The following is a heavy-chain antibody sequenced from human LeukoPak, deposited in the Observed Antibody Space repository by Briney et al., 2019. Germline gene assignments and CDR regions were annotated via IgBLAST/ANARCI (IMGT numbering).Heavy chain of an antibody. CDR2: LSGSGGST. V-gene: IGHV3-23*01. J-gene: IGHJ4*02. CDR3: ARDPDCGGDCYFYFDY. D-gene: IGHD2-21*02. Sequence: PGGSLRLSCAASGFTFSSYAMSWVRQAPGKGLEWVSALSGSGGSTYYADSVKGRFTISRDNSKNTLYLQMNSLRSEDTAVYYCARDPDCGGDCYFYFDYWGQGTLVTVSS. CDR1: GFTFSSYA.